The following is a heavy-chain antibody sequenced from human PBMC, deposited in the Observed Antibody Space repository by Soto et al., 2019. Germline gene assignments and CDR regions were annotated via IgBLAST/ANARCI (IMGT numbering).Heavy chain of an antibody. Sequence: LSLTCTVSGGSISNNNYYWGWIRQPPGKGLEWIGSMYYSGRTYYNPSLKSRVTISVDTSKNQFSLKLNSVTAADTAVYYCAREHCSDTTCYNWFDPWGQGXLVTVSS. D-gene: IGHD2-2*01. CDR1: GGSISNNNYY. CDR3: AREHCSDTTCYNWFDP. J-gene: IGHJ5*02. CDR2: MYYSGRT. V-gene: IGHV4-39*02.